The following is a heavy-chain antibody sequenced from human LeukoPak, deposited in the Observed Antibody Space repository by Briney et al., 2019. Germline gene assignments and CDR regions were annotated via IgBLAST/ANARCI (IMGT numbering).Heavy chain of an antibody. Sequence: GRSLRLSCAASGFSFDTYAMHWVRQAPGQGLEWVALIWHDGSHKFYSNSVRGQFTISRDNSKNTVYLQMNNLRPDDTAVYYCASEIFGSGSYPDFWGQGTLVTVSS. J-gene: IGHJ4*02. V-gene: IGHV3-33*01. D-gene: IGHD3-10*01. CDR1: GFSFDTYA. CDR2: IWHDGSHK. CDR3: ASEIFGSGSYPDF.